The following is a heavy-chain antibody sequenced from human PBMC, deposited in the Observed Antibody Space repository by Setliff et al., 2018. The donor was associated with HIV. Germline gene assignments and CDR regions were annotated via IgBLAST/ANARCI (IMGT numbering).Heavy chain of an antibody. CDR1: GYTLTELS. V-gene: IGHV1-24*01. Sequence: WASVKVSCKISGYTLTELSIHWVRQAPGKGLEWMANFDPEDGETFYAQKFQGRLTVTEDTSTDTAYMELSSLRSDDTAMYYCATDPGYSSTWYSESFQHWGQGTVVTVSS. CDR3: ATDPGYSSTWYSESFQH. D-gene: IGHD6-13*01. J-gene: IGHJ1*01. CDR2: FDPEDGET.